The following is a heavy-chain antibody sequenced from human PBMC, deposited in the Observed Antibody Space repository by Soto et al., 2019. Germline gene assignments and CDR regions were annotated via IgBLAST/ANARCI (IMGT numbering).Heavy chain of an antibody. J-gene: IGHJ4*02. V-gene: IGHV4-31*03. Sequence: QVQLQESGPGLVKPSQTLSLTCTVSGGSISSGGYYWSWIRPHPGKGLEWIGYIYYSGSTYYNPSLKSRVTISVDTSKNQFSLKLSSVTAADTAVYYCARDRLYYGSGSYIDYWGQGTLVTVSS. CDR3: ARDRLYYGSGSYIDY. CDR1: GGSISSGGYY. CDR2: IYYSGST. D-gene: IGHD3-10*01.